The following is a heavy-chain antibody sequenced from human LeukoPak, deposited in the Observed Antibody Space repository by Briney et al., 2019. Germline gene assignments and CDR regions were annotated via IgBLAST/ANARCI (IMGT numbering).Heavy chain of an antibody. CDR3: ARDRYQSGSYSYYYYYGMDV. Sequence: GGSLRLSCAASGFTFSSYWMSWVRQAPGKGLEWVANIKQDGSEKYYVDSVKGRFTISRDNAKNSLYLQMSSLRAEDTAVYYCARDRYQSGSYSYYYYYGMDVWGQGTTVTVSS. D-gene: IGHD1-26*01. J-gene: IGHJ6*02. CDR2: IKQDGSEK. V-gene: IGHV3-7*01. CDR1: GFTFSSYW.